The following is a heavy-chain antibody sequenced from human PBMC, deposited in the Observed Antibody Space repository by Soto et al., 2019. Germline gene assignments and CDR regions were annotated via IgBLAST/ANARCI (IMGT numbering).Heavy chain of an antibody. D-gene: IGHD5-12*01. CDR3: TRGRFDWSGYDPLDY. CDR2: FKSDGITT. J-gene: IGHJ4*02. V-gene: IGHV3-74*01. Sequence: LRLSCAASGFTFSDYWMHWVRQAPGKGLVWVSRFKSDGITTTYADSVKGRFTISRDNAKNTLFLQMNSLRAEDTAVYYCTRGRFDWSGYDPLDYWGQGAMVTVYS. CDR1: GFTFSDYW.